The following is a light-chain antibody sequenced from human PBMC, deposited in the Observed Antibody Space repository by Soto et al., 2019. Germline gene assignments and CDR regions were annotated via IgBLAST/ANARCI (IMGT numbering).Light chain of an antibody. CDR2: DTS. CDR3: QQYNKWPLT. V-gene: IGKV3-15*01. J-gene: IGKJ4*01. CDR1: QSVSSD. Sequence: EIVITQSPATLSVSPGERATLSCRASQSVSSDLVWYQQKAGQAPRLLIYDTSTRATGIPARFSGSGSGTEFTLTISSXQSEDSAVYHCQQYNKWPLTFGGGTKVDIK.